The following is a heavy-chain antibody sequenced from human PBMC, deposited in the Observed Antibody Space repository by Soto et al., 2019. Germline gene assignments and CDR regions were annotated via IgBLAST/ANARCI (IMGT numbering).Heavy chain of an antibody. CDR3: ARRMDGYYYYGMDV. V-gene: IGHV4-39*01. CDR1: GGSISSSSYY. CDR2: IYYSGST. Sequence: SETLSLTCTVSGGSISSSSYYWGWIRQPPGKGLEWIGSIYYSGSTYYNPSLKSRVTISVDTSKNQFSLKLSSVTAADTAVYYCARRMDGYYYYGMDVWGQGTTVTVSS. J-gene: IGHJ6*02.